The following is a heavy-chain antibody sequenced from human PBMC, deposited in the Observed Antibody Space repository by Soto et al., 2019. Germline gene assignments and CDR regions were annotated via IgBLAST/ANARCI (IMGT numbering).Heavy chain of an antibody. V-gene: IGHV3-23*01. CDR1: GFSLGSSG. CDR3: ASSLSPAGYYNYGMNV. CDR2: ISGSGGSA. D-gene: IGHD2-2*01. J-gene: IGHJ6*02. Sequence: EVQLLESGGGVVQPGGSLRLTCAASGFSLGSSGMSWVRQAPGKGLEWVSSISGSGGSAYYADSVKGRFTISRDNSKNTLYLQMRSLSAEDPAVYYCASSLSPAGYYNYGMNVWGQGTTVTVSS.